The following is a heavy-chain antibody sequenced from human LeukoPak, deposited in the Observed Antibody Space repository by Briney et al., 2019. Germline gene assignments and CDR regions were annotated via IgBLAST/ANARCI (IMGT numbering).Heavy chain of an antibody. Sequence: KPSETLSLTCTVSGYSISSGYYWGWIRPPPGKGLEWIGIIYHSGSTYYNPSLKSRVTISVDTSENQFSLKLSSVTAADTAVYYCAGGAIWYDSSGYYGPIDYWGQGTLVTVSS. CDR3: AGGAIWYDSSGYYGPIDY. D-gene: IGHD3-22*01. CDR2: IYHSGST. CDR1: GYSISSGYY. J-gene: IGHJ4*02. V-gene: IGHV4-38-2*02.